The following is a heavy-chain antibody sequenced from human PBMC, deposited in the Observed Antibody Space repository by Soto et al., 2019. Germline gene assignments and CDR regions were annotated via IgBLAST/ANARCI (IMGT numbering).Heavy chain of an antibody. CDR1: GFTFSSYG. Sequence: QVQLVESGGGVVQPGRSLRLSCAASGFTFSSYGMHWVRQAPGKGLEWVAVIWYDGSNKYYADSVKGRFTISRDNSKNTLYLQRNSLRAEDTAVYYCARDSSSGGFDYWGQGTLVTVSS. V-gene: IGHV3-33*01. J-gene: IGHJ4*02. CDR3: ARDSSSGGFDY. CDR2: IWYDGSNK. D-gene: IGHD6-13*01.